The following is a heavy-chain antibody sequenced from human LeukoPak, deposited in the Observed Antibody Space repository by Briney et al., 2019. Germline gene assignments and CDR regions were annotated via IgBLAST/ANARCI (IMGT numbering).Heavy chain of an antibody. CDR3: ATFPEYIAARPGGFDY. D-gene: IGHD6-6*01. CDR1: GYTLTELS. CDR2: FDPEDGET. Sequence: ASVKASCKVSGYTLTELSMHWVRQAPGKGLEWMGGFDPEDGETIYAQKFQGRVTMTEDTSTDTAYMELSSLRSEDTAVYYCATFPEYIAARPGGFDYWGQGTLVTVSS. V-gene: IGHV1-24*01. J-gene: IGHJ4*02.